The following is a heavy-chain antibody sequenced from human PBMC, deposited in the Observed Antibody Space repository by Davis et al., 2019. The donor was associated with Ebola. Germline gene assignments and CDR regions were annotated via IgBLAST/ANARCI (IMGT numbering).Heavy chain of an antibody. CDR1: GFTFSSYA. J-gene: IGHJ4*02. V-gene: IGHV3-30-3*01. D-gene: IGHD2-8*01. CDR3: AKDRYIVLMVYGIGDS. CDR2: IPYDGSNK. Sequence: GESLKISCAASGFTFSSYAMHWVRQAPGKGLEWVAVIPYDGSNKYYADSVKGRFTISRDNSKNTLFLQMTSLGAEDTAVYYCAKDRYIVLMVYGIGDSWGQGTLVTVSS.